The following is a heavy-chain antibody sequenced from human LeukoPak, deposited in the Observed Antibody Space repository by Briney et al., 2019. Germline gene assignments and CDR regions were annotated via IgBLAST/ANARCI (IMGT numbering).Heavy chain of an antibody. D-gene: IGHD2-15*01. J-gene: IGHJ3*02. CDR1: GFTFSDDW. CDR2: IRRDGSKI. CDR3: ASDFSPSTRGGDCSVGPCYYDAFDI. Sequence: GGSLRLSCAASGFTFSDDWMTWIRQPPGKGLEWVANIRRDGSKIHYLDSVKGQFTISRDNAENTLYLQMNSLRAEDTAVSFVASDFSPSTRGGDCSVGPCYYDAFDIWGQGTVVTVSS. V-gene: IGHV3-7*03.